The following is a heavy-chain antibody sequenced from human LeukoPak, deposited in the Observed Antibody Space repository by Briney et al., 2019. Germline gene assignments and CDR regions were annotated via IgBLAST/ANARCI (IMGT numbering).Heavy chain of an antibody. Sequence: GGSLRLSCAVSGFTFSDYYMSWIRQAPGKGLEWVSYISSSGGTIYYADSVKGRFTISRDNAKNSLYLQMNSLRAEDTAVYYCARMGEYYGDYYYYGMDAWGQGTTVTVSS. J-gene: IGHJ6*02. D-gene: IGHD4-17*01. V-gene: IGHV3-11*01. CDR3: ARMGEYYGDYYYYGMDA. CDR2: ISSSGGTI. CDR1: GFTFSDYY.